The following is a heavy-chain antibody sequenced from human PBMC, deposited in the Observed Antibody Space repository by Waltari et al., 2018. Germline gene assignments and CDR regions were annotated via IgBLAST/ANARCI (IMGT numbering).Heavy chain of an antibody. CDR3: ARPRGMVQGPAPFDY. CDR1: GATFSSYA. Sequence: QVQLVQSGAEVKKPGSSVKVSCKASGATFSSYAISCVRQAPVQGLEWMGGILPIFGTANYAQGFQGRVTITADESTSTAYMELSSLRSEDTAVYYCARPRGMVQGPAPFDYWGQGTLVTVSS. J-gene: IGHJ4*02. CDR2: ILPIFGTA. D-gene: IGHD3-10*01. V-gene: IGHV1-69*01.